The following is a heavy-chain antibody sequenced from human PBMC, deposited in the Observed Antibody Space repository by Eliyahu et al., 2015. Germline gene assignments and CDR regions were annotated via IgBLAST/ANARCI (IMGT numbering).Heavy chain of an antibody. CDR2: ISSSSSPI. CDR3: ASGVSARSSSDFDY. Sequence: VRQAPGKGLEWVSFISSSSSPIYYGDSVKGRFTISRDNAKKSLYLEMNSLRAEDTAVYYCASGVSARSSSDFDYWGQGTLVTVSS. D-gene: IGHD6-6*01. J-gene: IGHJ4*02. V-gene: IGHV3-48*04.